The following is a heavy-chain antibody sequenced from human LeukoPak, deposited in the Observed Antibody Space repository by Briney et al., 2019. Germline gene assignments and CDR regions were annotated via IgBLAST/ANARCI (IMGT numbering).Heavy chain of an antibody. D-gene: IGHD5-24*01. V-gene: IGHV4-59*11. Sequence: PSETLSLTCTVSGGSISSHYWSWLRQPPGKGLEWIGYIYYSGSTNYNPSLKSRVTISVDTSKNQFSLKLSSVTAADTAVYYCARGARWLQPYWGQGTLVTVSS. CDR3: ARGARWLQPY. J-gene: IGHJ4*02. CDR1: GGSISSHY. CDR2: IYYSGST.